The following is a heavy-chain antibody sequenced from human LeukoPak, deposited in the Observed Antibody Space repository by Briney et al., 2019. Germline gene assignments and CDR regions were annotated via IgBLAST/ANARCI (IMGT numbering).Heavy chain of an antibody. CDR3: AKSNGYGLIDI. V-gene: IGHV4-34*01. CDR1: GGSFSGYY. J-gene: IGHJ3*02. D-gene: IGHD3-22*01. Sequence: SETLSLTCAVYGGSFSGYYWSWLRQPPGKGLEWIGEINHSGSTNYNPSLKSRVTISVDTSKNQFSLKLSPVTAADTAVYYCAKSNGYGLIDIWGQGTIVTVSS. CDR2: INHSGST.